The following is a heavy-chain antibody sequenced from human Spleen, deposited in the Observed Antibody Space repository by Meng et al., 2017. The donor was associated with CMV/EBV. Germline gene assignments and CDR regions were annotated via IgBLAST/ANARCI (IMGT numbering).Heavy chain of an antibody. D-gene: IGHD4-17*01. V-gene: IGHV4-39*01. J-gene: IGHJ4*02. Sequence: GSLRLSCTVSGGSISSSSYYWGWIRQPPGKGLEWIGSFYYSGATYYNPSLKSRVTISADTSKNQFSLKLSSVIAADTAVYYCATPSTVTTLPVNYWGQGILVTVSS. CDR1: GGSISSSSYY. CDR3: ATPSTVTTLPVNY. CDR2: FYYSGAT.